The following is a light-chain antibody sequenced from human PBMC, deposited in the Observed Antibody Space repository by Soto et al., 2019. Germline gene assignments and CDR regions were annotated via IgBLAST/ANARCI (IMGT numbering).Light chain of an antibody. CDR2: DAS. J-gene: IGKJ2*01. CDR3: QQYNNWPPYT. CDR1: QSVTRN. V-gene: IGKV3-15*01. Sequence: EVVMTQSPATLSVSPGEGATLSCRASQSVTRNLAWYQRKPGQAPRLLIYDASTRATGIPGRLGGSGSGTEFTLTISSVQSEDFAVYYCQQYNNWPPYTFGQGTKLEIK.